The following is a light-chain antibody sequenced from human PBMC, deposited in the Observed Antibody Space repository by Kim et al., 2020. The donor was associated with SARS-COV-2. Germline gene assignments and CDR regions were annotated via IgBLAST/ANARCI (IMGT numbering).Light chain of an antibody. CDR2: AAS. J-gene: IGKJ1*01. CDR1: QDISNE. V-gene: IGKV1-27*01. Sequence: SASGGDRVTITCRASQDISNELAWFQLKPGKAPKLLIYAASALQPGVPSRFSGSGSGTDFTLTVTSLQPEDVANYYCQKCDSAPWTFGRGTKVDIK. CDR3: QKCDSAPWT.